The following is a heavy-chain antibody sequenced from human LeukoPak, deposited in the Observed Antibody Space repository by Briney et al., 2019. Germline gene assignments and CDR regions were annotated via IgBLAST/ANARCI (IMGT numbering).Heavy chain of an antibody. CDR1: GGFISSNY. V-gene: IGHV4-59*01. CDR2: IYYSGST. CDR3: ARALEGFDP. J-gene: IGHJ5*02. Sequence: PSETLFLTCTVYGGFISSNYWSWIRQPPGKGLEWIGYIYYSGSTNYNPSLKSRVTISVDTSKNQFSLKLSSVTAADTAVYYCARALEGFDPWGQGTLVTVSS.